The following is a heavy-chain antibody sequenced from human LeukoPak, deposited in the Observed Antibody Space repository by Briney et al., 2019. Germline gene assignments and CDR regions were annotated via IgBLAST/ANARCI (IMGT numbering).Heavy chain of an antibody. V-gene: IGHV1-2*06. D-gene: IGHD6-6*01. CDR3: VERGSSSGHYYYGMDV. Sequence: GASVKVSCKASGYTFTGYYMHWVRQAPGQGLEWMGRINPNSGGTNYAQKFQGRVTMTRDTSISTACMELSRLRSDDTAVYYCVERGSSSGHYYYGMDVWGQGTTVTVSS. J-gene: IGHJ6*02. CDR2: INPNSGGT. CDR1: GYTFTGYY.